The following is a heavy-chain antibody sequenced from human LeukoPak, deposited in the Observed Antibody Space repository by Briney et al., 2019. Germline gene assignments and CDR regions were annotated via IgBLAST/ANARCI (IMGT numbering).Heavy chain of an antibody. Sequence: GGSLRLSCAASGFTFSSYAMHWVRQAPGKGLEYVSAISSNGGSTYYANSVKGRFTISRDNSKNTLYLQMGSLRAEDMAVYYCARDRGVGARGYFDYRGQGTLVTVSS. CDR3: ARDRGVGARGYFDY. J-gene: IGHJ4*02. V-gene: IGHV3-64*01. D-gene: IGHD1-26*01. CDR2: ISSNGGST. CDR1: GFTFSSYA.